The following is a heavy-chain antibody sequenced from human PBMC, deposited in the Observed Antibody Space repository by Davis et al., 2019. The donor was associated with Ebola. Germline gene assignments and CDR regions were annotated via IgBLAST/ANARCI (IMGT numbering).Heavy chain of an antibody. CDR3: ARATFGYNSGWYADY. J-gene: IGHJ4*02. Sequence: ASVPVSCMASRFTLTNYALHWLRQAPGLTLEWMGWVHGGNGNTKYSQRFQGRVTITTDTSASTVYLDLTSLRSDDTAVFYCARATFGYNSGWYADYWGPGSLVTVSS. CDR2: VHGGNGNT. V-gene: IGHV1-3*01. CDR1: RFTLTNYA. D-gene: IGHD6-19*01.